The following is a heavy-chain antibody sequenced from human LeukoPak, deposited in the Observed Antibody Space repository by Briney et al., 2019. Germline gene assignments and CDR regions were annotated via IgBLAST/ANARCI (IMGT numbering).Heavy chain of an antibody. D-gene: IGHD5-24*01. J-gene: IGHJ6*02. V-gene: IGHV1-2*02. CDR2: INPNSGGT. CDR3: ARANRWPYNGGLYYYGMDV. Sequence: ASVKVSCMASGYTFTCYYMHWVRQAPGQGLEWMGWINPNSGGTNFAQKFQGRVTMTRDTSISTAYMELSRLRSDDTAVYYCARANRWPYNGGLYYYGMDVWGQGTTVTVSS. CDR1: GYTFTCYY.